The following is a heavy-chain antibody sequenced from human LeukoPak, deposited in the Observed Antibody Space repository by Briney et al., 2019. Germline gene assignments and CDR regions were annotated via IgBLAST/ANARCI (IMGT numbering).Heavy chain of an antibody. CDR2: INPNSGGT. CDR3: ARTSYVAGTRKFDY. V-gene: IGHV1-2*02. Sequence: ASVKVSCKASGYTFTGYYMHWVRQAPGQGLEWMGWINPNSGGTNYAQKFQGRVTMTRDTSISTAYMELSRLRSDDTAVYYCARTSYVAGTRKFDYWGQGTLVTVSS. CDR1: GYTFTGYY. D-gene: IGHD6-19*01. J-gene: IGHJ4*02.